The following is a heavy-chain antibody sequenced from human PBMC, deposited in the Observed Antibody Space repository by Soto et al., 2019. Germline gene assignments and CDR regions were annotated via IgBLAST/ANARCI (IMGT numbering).Heavy chain of an antibody. J-gene: IGHJ4*02. CDR2: ISAYNGNT. D-gene: IGHD3-3*01. CDR1: GYTFTSYG. CDR3: ARARYYDFWSGYYFFDY. Sequence: GASVKVSCKASGYTFTSYGISWVRQAPGQGLEWMGWISAYNGNTNYAQKLQGRVTMTTDTSTSTAYMELRSLRSDDTAVYYCARARYYDFWSGYYFFDYWGQGTLVTVSS. V-gene: IGHV1-18*01.